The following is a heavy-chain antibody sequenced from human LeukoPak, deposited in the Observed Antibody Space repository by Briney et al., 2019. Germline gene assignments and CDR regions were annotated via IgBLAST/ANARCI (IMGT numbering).Heavy chain of an antibody. CDR1: GYTFTSYG. CDR2: ISADNGDT. CDR3: AREDGDDILTGSNWFDP. J-gene: IGHJ5*02. D-gene: IGHD3-9*01. Sequence: ASVKVSCKASGYTFTSYGISWVRQAPGQGLEWMGWISADNGDTHYAQIVQGRVTITRDTSASTAYMELSSLRSEDTAVYYCAREDGDDILTGSNWFDPWGQGTLVTVSS. V-gene: IGHV1-18*01.